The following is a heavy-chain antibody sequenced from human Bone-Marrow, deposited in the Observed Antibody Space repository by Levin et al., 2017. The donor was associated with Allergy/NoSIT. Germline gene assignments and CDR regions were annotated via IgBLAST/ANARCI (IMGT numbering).Heavy chain of an antibody. Sequence: ASVKVSCQASGYTFTNFAVSWVRQAPGQGLEWMGWISASIGTTNYAQNLQGRVTMTTDTSTSTAYMDLTRLRSDDTAIYYCARVHSSGWDAWGQGTLVTVSS. CDR2: ISASIGTT. CDR3: ARVHSSGWDA. V-gene: IGHV1-18*01. D-gene: IGHD6-19*01. CDR1: GYTFTNFA. J-gene: IGHJ4*02.